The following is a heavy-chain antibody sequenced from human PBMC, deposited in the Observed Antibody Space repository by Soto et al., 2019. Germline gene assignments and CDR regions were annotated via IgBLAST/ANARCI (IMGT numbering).Heavy chain of an antibody. V-gene: IGHV5-51*01. CDR3: ATVSGSYYGSFDY. D-gene: IGHD3-10*01. CDR1: GYSFTTYW. CDR2: IYPGDSDT. J-gene: IGHJ4*02. Sequence: GESLKISCKGSGYSFTTYWIGWVRQMPGKGLEYMGIIYPGDSDTRYRPTFQGQVTISADKSISTAYLQWSSLKASDTAMYYCATVSGSYYGSFDYWGQGTLVTVSS.